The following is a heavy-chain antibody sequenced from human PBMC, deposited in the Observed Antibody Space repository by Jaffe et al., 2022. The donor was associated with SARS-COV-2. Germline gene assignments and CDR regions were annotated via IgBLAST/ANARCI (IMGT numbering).Heavy chain of an antibody. J-gene: IGHJ4*02. CDR1: GFTVSSNY. CDR2: IYTGGNT. CDR3: ARMSGSTFITF. Sequence: EVQLVESGGGLVQPGGSLRLSCAASGFTVSSNYMSWVRQAPGKGLEWVSVIYTGGNTYHADSVRGRFTISRHNSKNTLYLQMNSLRVEDTAVYYCARMSGSTFITFWGQGTLVTVSS. D-gene: IGHD6-25*01. V-gene: IGHV3-53*04.